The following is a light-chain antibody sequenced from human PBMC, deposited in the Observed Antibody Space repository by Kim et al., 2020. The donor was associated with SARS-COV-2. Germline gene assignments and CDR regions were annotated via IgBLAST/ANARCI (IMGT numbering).Light chain of an antibody. V-gene: IGKV1-6*01. J-gene: IGKJ1*01. CDR1: QAIRNE. CDR2: AAS. Sequence: SASTGDRVTITCRASQAIRNELGWYQQKPGKAPKVLIYAASTLQSGVSSSFSGSGSGTDFTLTISSLQPEDFATYYCLQDSRYPRTLGQGTKLEIK. CDR3: LQDSRYPRT.